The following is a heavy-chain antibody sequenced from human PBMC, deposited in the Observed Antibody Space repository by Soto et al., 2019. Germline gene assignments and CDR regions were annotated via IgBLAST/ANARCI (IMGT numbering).Heavy chain of an antibody. CDR1: GGSISSSSYY. V-gene: IGHV4-39*01. J-gene: IGHJ4*02. CDR2: IYYSGST. Sequence: SETLSLTCTVSGGSISSSSYYWGWIRQPPGKGLEWIGSIYYSGSTYYNPSLKSRVTISVDTSKNQFSLKLSSVTAADTAVYYCARGIYDFWSGDFRANFDYWGQGTLVTVSS. D-gene: IGHD3-3*01. CDR3: ARGIYDFWSGDFRANFDY.